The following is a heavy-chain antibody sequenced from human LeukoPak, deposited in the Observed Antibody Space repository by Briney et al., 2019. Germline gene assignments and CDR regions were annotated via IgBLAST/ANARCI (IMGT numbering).Heavy chain of an antibody. V-gene: IGHV2-5*02. D-gene: IGHD6-13*01. CDR2: IYWDDDK. CDR1: GFSLSTSAVG. CDR3: AHRPEQQLVGGLGYFDY. J-gene: IGHJ4*02. Sequence: ESGPTLVNPTQTLTLTCTFSGFSLSTSAVGVGWIRQPPGKALEWLALIYWDDDKRYSPSLKSRLTITKDTSKNQVVLTMTNMDPVDTATYYCAHRPEQQLVGGLGYFDYWGQGTLVTVSS.